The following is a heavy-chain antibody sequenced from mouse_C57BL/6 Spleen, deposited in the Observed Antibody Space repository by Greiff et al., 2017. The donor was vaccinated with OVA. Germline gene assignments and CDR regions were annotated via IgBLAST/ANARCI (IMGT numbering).Heavy chain of an antibody. V-gene: IGHV1-59*01. D-gene: IGHD2-12*01. CDR3: ARSSDSYDGRFAY. CDR2: IDPADSYT. J-gene: IGHJ3*01. Sequence: QVQLQQPGAELVRPGTSVKLSCKASGYTFNSYWMHWVKQRPGQGLEWIGVIDPADSYTNYNQKYKGKATLTVDTAYSTAYMPLSSLTSDDSAVYDCARSSDSYDGRFAYWGQGTLVTVSA. CDR1: GYTFNSYW.